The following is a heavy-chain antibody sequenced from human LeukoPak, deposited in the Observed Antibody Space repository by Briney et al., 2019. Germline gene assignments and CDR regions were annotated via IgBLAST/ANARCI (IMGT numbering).Heavy chain of an antibody. CDR1: GFTFDDYA. J-gene: IGHJ4*02. CDR3: AKDKGSYLIVAANPFDY. D-gene: IGHD5-12*01. Sequence: GGSLRLSCAASGFTFDDYAMHWVRQAPGKGLEWVSGISWNSGSIGYADSVKGRFTISRDNAKNSLYLQMNSLRAEDTALYYCAKDKGSYLIVAANPFDYWGQGTLVTVSS. CDR2: ISWNSGSI. V-gene: IGHV3-9*01.